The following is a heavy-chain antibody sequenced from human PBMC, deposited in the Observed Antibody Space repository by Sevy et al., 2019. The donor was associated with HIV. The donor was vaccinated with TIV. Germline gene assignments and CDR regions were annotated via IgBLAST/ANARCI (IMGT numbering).Heavy chain of an antibody. Sequence: GGSLRLSCAASGFTFSSYEMNWVRQAPGKGLEWVSYISSSGSTIYYADSVKGRFTISRDNAKNSLYLQMNSLRAEDTAVYYCARYSTGYCSSTSCYYWYFDLWGRGTLVTVSS. J-gene: IGHJ2*01. CDR1: GFTFSSYE. D-gene: IGHD2-2*01. CDR2: ISSSGSTI. V-gene: IGHV3-48*03. CDR3: ARYSTGYCSSTSCYYWYFDL.